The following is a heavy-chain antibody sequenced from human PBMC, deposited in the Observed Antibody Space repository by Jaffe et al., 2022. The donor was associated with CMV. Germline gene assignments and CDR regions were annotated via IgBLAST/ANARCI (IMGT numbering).Heavy chain of an antibody. CDR3: AKAPDGYNYEGFGMDV. CDR2: LSGGGGNT. J-gene: IGHJ6*02. CDR1: GFTFSSSA. D-gene: IGHD5-12*01. V-gene: IGHV3-23*01. Sequence: EVQLLESGGGLVQPGGSLKLSCAASGFTFSSSAMSWVRQAPGKGLEWVSTLSGGGGNTYYADSVKGRFTISRDNTKNTLYLQMNSLRGEDTAIFYCAKAPDGYNYEGFGMDVWGQGTTVTVSS.